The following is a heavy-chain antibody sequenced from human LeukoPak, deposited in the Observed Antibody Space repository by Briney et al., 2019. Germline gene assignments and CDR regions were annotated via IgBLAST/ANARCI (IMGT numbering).Heavy chain of an antibody. CDR2: IYPGDSDT. CDR1: GYSFTSYW. D-gene: IGHD1-26*01. Sequence: GESLKISCKGSGYSFTSYWIGWGRQLPGKGVEWMGIIYPGDSDTRYSPSFQGQVTISADKSISTAYLQWSSLKASDTAMYYCARQRELRFRWFDPWGQGTLVTVSS. CDR3: ARQRELRFRWFDP. V-gene: IGHV5-51*01. J-gene: IGHJ5*02.